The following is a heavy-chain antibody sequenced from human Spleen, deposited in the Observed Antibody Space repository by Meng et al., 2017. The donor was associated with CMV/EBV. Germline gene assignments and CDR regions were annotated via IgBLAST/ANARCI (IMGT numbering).Heavy chain of an antibody. CDR3: AKDLGFHYFWHDHSTGYTMDV. D-gene: IGHD3-3*01. CDR1: GFTFMNYP. J-gene: IGHJ6*02. Sequence: GESLKIACAVSGFTFMNYPMHRVRQSPGKWLELVAIISYDGNNKYYADSVKCRFTISRDNSKNTLYLQMNSLRADDTVVYFCAKDLGFHYFWHDHSTGYTMDVCGQWASVTVSS. CDR2: ISYDGNNK. V-gene: IGHV3-30*18.